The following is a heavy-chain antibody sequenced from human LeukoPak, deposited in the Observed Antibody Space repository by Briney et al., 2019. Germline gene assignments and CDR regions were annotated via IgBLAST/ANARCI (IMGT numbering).Heavy chain of an antibody. CDR1: GFTFGDCA. V-gene: IGHV3-9*01. CDR2: ISWNSGSI. CDR3: AKALERRTNGVSHWYFDL. D-gene: IGHD2-8*01. J-gene: IGHJ2*01. Sequence: GGSLRLSCAASGFTFGDCAMHWVRQAPGNGLEWVSGISWNSGSIGYADSVKGRFTISRDNAKNSLYLQMNSLRAEDTALYYCAKALERRTNGVSHWYFDLRGRGTLVTVSS.